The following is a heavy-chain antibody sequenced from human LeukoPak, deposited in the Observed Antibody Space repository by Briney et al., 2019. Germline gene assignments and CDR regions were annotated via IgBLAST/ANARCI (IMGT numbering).Heavy chain of an antibody. Sequence: SETLSLTCAVYGGSFSGYYWSWIRQPPGKGGEWIGEINHSGSTNYNPSLKSRVTISVDTSKNQFSLQLSSVTAADTAVYYCARRSVVVVAATRKAFDIWGQGKMVTVSS. D-gene: IGHD2-15*01. CDR2: INHSGST. CDR1: GGSFSGYY. J-gene: IGHJ3*02. CDR3: ARRSVVVVAATRKAFDI. V-gene: IGHV4-34*01.